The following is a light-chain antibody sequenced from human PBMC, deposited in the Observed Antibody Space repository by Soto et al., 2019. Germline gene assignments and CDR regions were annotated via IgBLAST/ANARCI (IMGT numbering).Light chain of an antibody. Sequence: EIVLTQSPGTLSLSPGERATLSCRASQSVSSSYLAWYQQKPGQAPRLLIYGAFNRATGIPDRFSGSGSGTDFTLNISRLESEDFAVYSCQQYGSSPSITFGQGTRLDIK. CDR2: GAF. V-gene: IGKV3-20*01. J-gene: IGKJ5*01. CDR3: QQYGSSPSIT. CDR1: QSVSSSY.